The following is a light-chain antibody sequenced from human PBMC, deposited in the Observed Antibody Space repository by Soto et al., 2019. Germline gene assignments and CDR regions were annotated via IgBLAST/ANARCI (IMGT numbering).Light chain of an antibody. J-gene: IGKJ5*01. CDR1: QTISSW. Sequence: DIQMTQSPSTLSGSGGDRVTITCRASQTISSWLAWYQQKPGKAPKLLIYKASTLKSGVPSRFSGSGSGTEFTLTISSLQPDDFATYYCQQYNSYPITFGQGTRLEIK. CDR2: KAS. V-gene: IGKV1-5*03. CDR3: QQYNSYPIT.